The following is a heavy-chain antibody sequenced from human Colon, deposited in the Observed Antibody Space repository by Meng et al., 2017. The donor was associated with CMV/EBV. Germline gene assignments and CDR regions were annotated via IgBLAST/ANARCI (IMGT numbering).Heavy chain of an antibody. CDR3: TRHRGEGYHNFYGMDV. CDR2: IRRNSYGGAV. CDR1: GFRLGDFA. Sequence: LSLTCAASGFRLGDFALSWVRQAPGRGLELVGFIRRNSYGGAVEYGASVRGRFVMSRDDSRGVAYLEMDSLKNDDTAVYYCTRHRGEGYHNFYGMDVWGQGTKVTVSS. V-gene: IGHV3-49*04. J-gene: IGHJ6*02. D-gene: IGHD3-16*01.